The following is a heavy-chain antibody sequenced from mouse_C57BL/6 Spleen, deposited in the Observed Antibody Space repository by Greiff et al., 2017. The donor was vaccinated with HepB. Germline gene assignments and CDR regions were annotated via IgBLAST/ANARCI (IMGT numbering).Heavy chain of an antibody. CDR3: ARPSYYGSSYDAMYY. CDR2: IYPGDGDT. Sequence: QVQLQQSGPELVKPGASVKISCKASGYAFSSSWMNWVKQRPGKGLEWIGRIYPGDGDTNYNGKFKGKATLTADKSSSTAYMQLSSLTSADSAVYFCARPSYYGSSYDAMYYWGQGTSVTVSS. D-gene: IGHD1-1*01. V-gene: IGHV1-82*01. J-gene: IGHJ4*01. CDR1: GYAFSSSW.